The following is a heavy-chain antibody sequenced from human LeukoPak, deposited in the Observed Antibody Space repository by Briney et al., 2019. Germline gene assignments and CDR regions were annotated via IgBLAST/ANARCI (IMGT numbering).Heavy chain of an antibody. CDR2: ISYDGSNK. Sequence: PGTSLRLSCAASGFTFSTYTMHWVRQAPGKGLELLAVISYDGSNKYYADSVKGRFTISRDNSKNTLYLQMNSMRGEDTAVYYCARDYSGSWPNWFDPWGQGTLVTVSS. CDR1: GFTFSTYT. J-gene: IGHJ5*02. D-gene: IGHD6-13*01. V-gene: IGHV3-30-3*01. CDR3: ARDYSGSWPNWFDP.